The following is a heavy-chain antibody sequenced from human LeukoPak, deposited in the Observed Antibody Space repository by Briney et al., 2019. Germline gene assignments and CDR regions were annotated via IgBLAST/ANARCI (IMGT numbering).Heavy chain of an antibody. CDR1: AYSISDGFL. Sequence: ETLSLTCSVSAYSISDGFLWGWIRQPPGKGLEWIASIYHSGTTYYNPSLRSRVTASVDTSKNQFSLRLSSATAADTAVYYCTRLSHVAGATKVSWFDPWGQGTLVTVSS. CDR2: IYHSGTT. J-gene: IGHJ5*02. V-gene: IGHV4-38-2*02. CDR3: TRLSHVAGATKVSWFDP. D-gene: IGHD1-26*01.